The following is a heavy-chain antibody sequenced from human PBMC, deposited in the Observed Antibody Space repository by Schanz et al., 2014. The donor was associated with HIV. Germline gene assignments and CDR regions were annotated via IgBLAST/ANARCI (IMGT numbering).Heavy chain of an antibody. Sequence: VQLVESGGGVVQPGRSLRLSCAASGFTFSSYGMYWVRQAPGKGLEWVSAIDGVGDNTYYADSVKGRFTISRDNSKNTVYLRMSGLRAEDTAVYYCANQRYSGTYRPFDYWGRGTLVTVSS. CDR2: IDGVGDNT. D-gene: IGHD1-26*01. J-gene: IGHJ4*02. CDR1: GFTFSSYG. V-gene: IGHV3-23*04. CDR3: ANQRYSGTYRPFDY.